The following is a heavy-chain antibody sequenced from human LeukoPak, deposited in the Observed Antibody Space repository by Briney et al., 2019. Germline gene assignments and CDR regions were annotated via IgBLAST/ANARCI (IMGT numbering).Heavy chain of an antibody. V-gene: IGHV1-46*01. CDR1: GYTFTSYY. Sequence: ASVKVSCKASGYTFTSYYMHWVRQAPGHGLEWMGIINASSGSTSYTQKFQGRVTMTRDTSTSTVYMDMSSLRSEDTAVYYCARASSDFGELFPWGQGTLVTVSS. J-gene: IGHJ5*02. D-gene: IGHD3-10*01. CDR2: INASSGST. CDR3: ARASSDFGELFP.